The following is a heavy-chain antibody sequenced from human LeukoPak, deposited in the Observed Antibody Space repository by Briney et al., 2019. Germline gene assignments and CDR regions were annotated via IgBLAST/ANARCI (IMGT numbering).Heavy chain of an antibody. J-gene: IGHJ4*01. CDR3: ARAANFAAGYYIDY. D-gene: IGHD6-13*01. CDR1: GFTFSSYT. V-gene: IGHV3-21*01. Sequence: GVSLRLSCAASGFTFSSYTMNWLREAPGKGLEWVSSISGSSRHKYYADSVKGRFTISRDNAKNSLYLQMNSLRAEDTAVYYCARAANFAAGYYIDYWGHGTLVTVSS. CDR2: ISGSSRHK.